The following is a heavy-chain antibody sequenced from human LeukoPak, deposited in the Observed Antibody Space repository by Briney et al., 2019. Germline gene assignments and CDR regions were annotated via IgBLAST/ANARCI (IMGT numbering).Heavy chain of an antibody. CDR1: GGSISTSNYY. CDR3: ARWGVTTPFDY. D-gene: IGHD4-17*01. J-gene: IGHJ4*02. Sequence: SETLSLTCTVSGGSISTSNYYWGWIRQPPGKGLEWIGNIFYSGSTYYSPSLRSRVTISVDTSKNQFSLKLKSVTAADTAVYYCARWGVTTPFDYWGQGTLVTVSS. V-gene: IGHV4-39*07. CDR2: IFYSGST.